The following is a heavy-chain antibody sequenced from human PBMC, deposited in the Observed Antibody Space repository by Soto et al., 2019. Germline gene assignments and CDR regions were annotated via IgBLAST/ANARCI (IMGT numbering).Heavy chain of an antibody. J-gene: IGHJ6*02. CDR2: IDWDDDK. Sequence: GSGPTLVNPTQTLTLTCTFSGFSLSTSGMCVSWIRQPPGKALEWLALIDWDDDKYYSTSLKTRLTISKDTSKNQVVLTMTNMDPVDTATYYCARSSRLYRSSTSCSYYYGMDVWGRGTTVTVSS. V-gene: IGHV2-70*01. D-gene: IGHD2-2*01. CDR1: GFSLSTSGMC. CDR3: ARSSRLYRSSTSCSYYYGMDV.